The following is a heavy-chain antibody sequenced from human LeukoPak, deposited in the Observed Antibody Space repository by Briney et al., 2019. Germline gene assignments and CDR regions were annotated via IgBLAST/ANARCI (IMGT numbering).Heavy chain of an antibody. Sequence: PGGSLRLSCAASGSTFSSYSMNWVRQAPGKGLEGVAFIRHDESDKYYADSLKGRFTISRDNSKNTVWLQMNSLRAEDTAMYYCAKDSGAGDCAFDYWGQGTLVTVSS. D-gene: IGHD2-21*02. J-gene: IGHJ4*02. CDR2: IRHDESDK. V-gene: IGHV3-30*02. CDR1: GSTFSSYS. CDR3: AKDSGAGDCAFDY.